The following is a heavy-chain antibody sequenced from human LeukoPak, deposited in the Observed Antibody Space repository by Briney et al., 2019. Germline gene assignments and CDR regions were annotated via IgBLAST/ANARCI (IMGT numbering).Heavy chain of an antibody. CDR1: GVSFSGYY. Sequence: SETLSLTCAVYGVSFSGYYWSWLRQPQGKGLEWIGEINHSENTYYNPSLKSRVTISVDTSKNQLSLKLSSVTAADTAVYYCARHLRWRTSFSPFDYWGQGTLVTVSS. J-gene: IGHJ4*02. CDR2: INHSENT. V-gene: IGHV4-34*01. CDR3: ARHLRWRTSFSPFDY. D-gene: IGHD3/OR15-3a*01.